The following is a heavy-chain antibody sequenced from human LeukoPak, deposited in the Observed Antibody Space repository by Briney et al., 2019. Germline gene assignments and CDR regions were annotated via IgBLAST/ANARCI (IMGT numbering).Heavy chain of an antibody. V-gene: IGHV4-30-4*01. CDR1: GGSISSGDYY. CDR3: AIDYFDSSGYEGNAFDI. Sequence: SQTLSLTCTVSGGSISSGDYYWSWIRQPPGKGLEWIGYIYYSGSTYYNPSLKSRVTISVDTSKNQFSLKLSSVTAADTAVYYCAIDYFDSSGYEGNAFDIWGQGTMVTVSS. CDR2: IYYSGST. D-gene: IGHD3-22*01. J-gene: IGHJ3*02.